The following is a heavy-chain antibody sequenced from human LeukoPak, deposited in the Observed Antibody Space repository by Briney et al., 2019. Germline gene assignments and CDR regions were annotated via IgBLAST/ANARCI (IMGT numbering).Heavy chain of an antibody. Sequence: GGSLRLSCAASGFTFSSYSMNWVRQAPGKGLEWVSSISSSSYIYYADSVKGRFTISRDNAKNSLYLQMNSLRAEDTAVYYCARASGGYYYDSSDFDYWGQGTLVTVSS. D-gene: IGHD3-22*01. CDR1: GFTFSSYS. CDR2: ISSSSYI. CDR3: ARASGGYYYDSSDFDY. J-gene: IGHJ4*02. V-gene: IGHV3-21*01.